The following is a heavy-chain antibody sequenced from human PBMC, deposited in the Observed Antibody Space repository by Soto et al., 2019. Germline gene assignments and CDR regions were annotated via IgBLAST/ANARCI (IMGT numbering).Heavy chain of an antibody. D-gene: IGHD7-27*01. V-gene: IGHV1-69*12. CDR2: IIPIFGTA. J-gene: IGHJ4*02. Sequence: QVQLVQSGAEVKKPGSSVKVSCKASGGTFSSYAIDWVRQAPGQGLEWMGGIIPIFGTADYAQKFQGRVTLSVEVSTSRALLEPRSLRSEKTVLYFCARGLTARGWGCHFDYWGQGTLVTVSS. CDR1: GGTFSSYA. CDR3: ARGLTARGWGCHFDY.